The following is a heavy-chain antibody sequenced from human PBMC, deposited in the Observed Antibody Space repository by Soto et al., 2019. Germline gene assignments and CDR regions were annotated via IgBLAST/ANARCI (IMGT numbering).Heavy chain of an antibody. J-gene: IGHJ5*02. V-gene: IGHV4-4*02. CDR1: GGSISSSNW. Sequence: SGTLSLTCAVSGGSISSSNWWSWVRQPPGKGLEWIGEIYHSGSTNYNPSLKSRVTISVDKSKNQFSLKLSSLTAADTAVYYCARAGDCSSTSCLNWFDPWGQGTLVTVSS. CDR2: IYHSGST. D-gene: IGHD2-2*01. CDR3: ARAGDCSSTSCLNWFDP.